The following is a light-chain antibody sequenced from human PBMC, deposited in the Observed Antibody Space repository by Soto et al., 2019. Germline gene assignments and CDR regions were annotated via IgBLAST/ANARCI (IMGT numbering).Light chain of an antibody. CDR1: QSVSIY. CDR2: DAS. V-gene: IGKV3-11*01. Sequence: EIVLAQSPATLSLSPGERATLSCRASQSVSIYLAWYQQKPGQAPRLLIYDASNRATGIPARFSGSGSGTDFTLTISSLEPEDFALYYCQQYGGSPITFGLGTRLEI. CDR3: QQYGGSPIT. J-gene: IGKJ5*01.